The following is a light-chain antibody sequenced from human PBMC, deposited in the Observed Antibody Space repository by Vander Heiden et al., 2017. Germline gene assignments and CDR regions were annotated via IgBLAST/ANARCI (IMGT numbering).Light chain of an antibody. J-gene: IGKJ4*01. CDR2: WAS. CDR1: QSVLYSSNNKNY. V-gene: IGKV4-1*01. Sequence: DILMTQSPDSLPVSLGERATINCKSSQSVLYSSNNKNYLAWYQQKPGQPPKLLIYWASTRESGVPDRFSGSGSGTDFTLTISSLQAEDVAVYYCQQDDSTPITFGGGTKVXIK. CDR3: QQDDSTPIT.